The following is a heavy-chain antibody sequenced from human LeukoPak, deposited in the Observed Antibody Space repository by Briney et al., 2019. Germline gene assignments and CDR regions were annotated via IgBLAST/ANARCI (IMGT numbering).Heavy chain of an antibody. CDR1: GFTFSDYW. CDR3: ARDIPSGFYTPDY. D-gene: IGHD5-12*01. V-gene: IGHV3-7*01. CDR2: IETDGDQK. Sequence: GGSLRLSCVASGFTFSDYWMSWVRRAPGKGLEWVANIETDGDQKNYVDSVKGRFAISRDNARNSLYLQMNSLTDEDTAVYYCARDIPSGFYTPDYRGRGTLVTVSS. J-gene: IGHJ4*02.